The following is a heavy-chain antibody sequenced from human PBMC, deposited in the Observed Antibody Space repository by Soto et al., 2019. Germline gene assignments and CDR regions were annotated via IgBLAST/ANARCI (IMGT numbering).Heavy chain of an antibody. CDR1: GFTFDDYA. D-gene: IGHD6-25*01. J-gene: IGHJ2*01. CDR3: PKDRNPGYSGGPSAL. V-gene: IGHV3-9*01. CDR2: ISWNSGSI. Sequence: EVQLVESGGGLVQPVRSLRLSCAASGFTFDDYAMHWVRQAPGKGLEWVSGISWNSGSIGYADSVKGRFTISRDNAKNSVYLQRNRGRGEEPAWCYWPKDRNPGYSGGPSALGGRGPLVPVSS.